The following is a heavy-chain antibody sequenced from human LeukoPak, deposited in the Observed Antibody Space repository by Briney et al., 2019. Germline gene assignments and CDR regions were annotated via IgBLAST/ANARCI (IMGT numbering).Heavy chain of an antibody. CDR1: GFTFSSHW. V-gene: IGHV3-74*01. CDR3: GRDWGYSSSSGEFDY. CDR2: INTDGRST. J-gene: IGHJ4*02. D-gene: IGHD6-6*01. Sequence: GGSLRLSCVASGFTFSSHWMHWVRQAPGKGLVWVSRINTDGRSTSYADSVKGRFTISRDNAKNTLNLQMNSLGAEDTAVYYGGRDWGYSSSSGEFDYWGQGTLVTVSS.